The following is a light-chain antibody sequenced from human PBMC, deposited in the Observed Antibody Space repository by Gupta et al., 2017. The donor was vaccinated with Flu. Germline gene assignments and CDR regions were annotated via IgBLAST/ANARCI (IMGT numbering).Light chain of an antibody. CDR2: GAS. Sequence: EIVLTQSPGTLSLSPGERATLSCRASQSVSSSYLAWYQQKPGQAPRLLIYGASSRATGIPDRFSGSGSGTDFTLTISRLEPEDFAVYYCLQYGSSVLTFGGGTKVEIK. CDR3: LQYGSSVLT. J-gene: IGKJ4*01. CDR1: QSVSSSY. V-gene: IGKV3-20*01.